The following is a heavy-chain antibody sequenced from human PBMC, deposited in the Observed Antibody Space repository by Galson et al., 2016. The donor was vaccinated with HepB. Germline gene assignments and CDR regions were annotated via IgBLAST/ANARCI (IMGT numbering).Heavy chain of an antibody. CDR3: AKRHEYCPPVGCSVDY. Sequence: SLRLSCAASGFTFSNYGMHWVRQAPAKGLEWVAADSMDGRRKFYADSVKGRFTISRDNSNNMLFLQMRSLRADDTAVYYCAKRHEYCPPVGCSVDYWGQGTLVSVSS. CDR2: DSMDGRRK. V-gene: IGHV3-30*18. D-gene: IGHD2/OR15-2a*01. J-gene: IGHJ4*02. CDR1: GFTFSNYG.